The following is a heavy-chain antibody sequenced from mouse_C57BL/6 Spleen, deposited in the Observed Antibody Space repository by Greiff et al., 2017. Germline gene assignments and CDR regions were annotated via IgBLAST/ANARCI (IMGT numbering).Heavy chain of an antibody. V-gene: IGHV5-17*01. D-gene: IGHD1-1*01. CDR1: GFTFSDYG. Sequence: EVQRVESGGGLVKPGGSLKLSCAASGFTFSDYGMHWVRQAPEKGLEWVAYISSGSSTIYYADTVKGRFTISRDNAKNTLFLQMTSLRSEDTAMYYCARGNYYGSPWYFDVWGTGTTVTVSS. CDR2: ISSGSSTI. CDR3: ARGNYYGSPWYFDV. J-gene: IGHJ1*03.